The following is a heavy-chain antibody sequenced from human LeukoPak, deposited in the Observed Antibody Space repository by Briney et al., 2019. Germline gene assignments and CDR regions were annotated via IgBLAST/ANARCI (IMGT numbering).Heavy chain of an antibody. V-gene: IGHV4-34*01. Sequence: PSETLSLTCAVYGGSFSGYYWSWIRQPPGKGLEWIGEINHSGSTNYNPSLKSRVTISVDTSKNQFSLKLSSVTAADTAVYYCASHNWFDPWGQGTLVTVSS. J-gene: IGHJ5*02. CDR3: ASHNWFDP. CDR1: GGSFSGYY. CDR2: INHSGST.